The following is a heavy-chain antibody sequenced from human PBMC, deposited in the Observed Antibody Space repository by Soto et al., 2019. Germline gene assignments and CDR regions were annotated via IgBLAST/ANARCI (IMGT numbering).Heavy chain of an antibody. J-gene: IGHJ6*02. CDR2: IKPDGREK. Sequence: GGSLRLSCAASGFTLSSYWMSGFRQAPGKGLEWGANIKPDGREKWDVDSRKGRFTLSRDNSKNTLYLQMNNLRGEDTAVYYCARDGGSHTAVAGTPYYGMDVWGQGTTVTVSS. CDR3: ARDGGSHTAVAGTPYYGMDV. D-gene: IGHD6-19*01. V-gene: IGHV3-7*05. CDR1: GFTLSSYW.